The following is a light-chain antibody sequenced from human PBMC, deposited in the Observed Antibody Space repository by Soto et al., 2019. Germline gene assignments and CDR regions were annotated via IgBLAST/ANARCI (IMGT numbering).Light chain of an antibody. V-gene: IGLV1-51*01. CDR1: SSNMGKNF. Sequence: QSVLTQPPSVSAAPGQVVTINCFGSSSNMGKNFVSWYQQFPGTAPKLLIYDTTHRPSGIPDRVSGSKYGTSATLGITGLQTGDEADSYCATWDSSQRALLFGTGTKLTVL. CDR3: ATWDSSQRALL. CDR2: DTT. J-gene: IGLJ1*01.